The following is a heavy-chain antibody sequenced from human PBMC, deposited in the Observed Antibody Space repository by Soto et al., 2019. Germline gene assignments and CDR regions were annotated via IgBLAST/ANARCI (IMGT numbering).Heavy chain of an antibody. V-gene: IGHV4-39*01. D-gene: IGHD3-10*01. Sequence: SETLSLTCTVSGGSISSSSYYWGWIRQPPGKGLEWIGSIYYSGSTYYNPSLKSRVTISVDTSKNQYSLKLSSVTAADTAVYYCARYSENYGSGSYPYYYYYMDVWGKGTTVTVSS. J-gene: IGHJ6*03. CDR2: IYYSGST. CDR1: GGSISSSSYY. CDR3: ARYSENYGSGSYPYYYYYMDV.